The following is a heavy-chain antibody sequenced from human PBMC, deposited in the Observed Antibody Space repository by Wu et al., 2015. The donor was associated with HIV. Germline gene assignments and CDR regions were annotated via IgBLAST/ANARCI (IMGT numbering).Heavy chain of an antibody. CDR2: ISTHNGNT. D-gene: IGHD2-2*01. CDR1: GYTFTSYG. CDR3: GRVAGCSFTWCYWRMDV. Sequence: QVQLVQSGAEVKKPGASVKVSCKASGYTFTSYGISWVRQAPGQGLEWLGWISTHNGNTNYAQKLQGRVTMTTDTSTSTAYMELRSLRSDDTAVYYCGRVAGCSFTWCYWRMDVWGQGTTVIVSS. V-gene: IGHV1-18*01. J-gene: IGHJ6*02.